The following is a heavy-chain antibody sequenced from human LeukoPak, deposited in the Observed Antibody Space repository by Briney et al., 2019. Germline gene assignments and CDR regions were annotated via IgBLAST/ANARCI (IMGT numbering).Heavy chain of an antibody. CDR1: GFTFSSYG. V-gene: IGHV3-33*01. CDR3: ARDSGELLGYFDY. Sequence: PGGSLRLSCAASGFTFSSYGMHWVRQAPGKGLEWVAVIWYDGSNKYYADSVKGRFTISRDNSKNTLYLQMNSLRAEDTAVYYCARDSGELLGYFDYWGQGTLVTVSS. D-gene: IGHD3-10*01. CDR2: IWYDGSNK. J-gene: IGHJ4*02.